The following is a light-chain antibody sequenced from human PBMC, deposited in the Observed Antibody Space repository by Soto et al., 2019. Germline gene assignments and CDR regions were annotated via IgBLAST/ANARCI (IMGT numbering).Light chain of an antibody. Sequence: VLTQPASVSGSPGQSIAISCTGTSSDVGGYNSVSWYQQHPGKAPKLMIYNVSNRPSGVSDRFSGSKSGNTASLTISGLQAEDEADYYCSSYTSSNTYVFGTGTKVTVL. CDR1: SSDVGGYNS. J-gene: IGLJ1*01. CDR2: NVS. V-gene: IGLV2-14*03. CDR3: SSYTSSNTYV.